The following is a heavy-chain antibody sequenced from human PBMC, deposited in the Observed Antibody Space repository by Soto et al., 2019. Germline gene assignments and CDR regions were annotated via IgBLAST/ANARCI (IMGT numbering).Heavy chain of an antibody. D-gene: IGHD6-6*01. V-gene: IGHV1-46*01. J-gene: IGHJ4*02. CDR3: AREGAARYSFDY. Sequence: GASVKVSCKASGYTFTSYYMLWVRRAPGQGLEWMGIINPSGGSTSYAQKFQGRVTMTRDTSTSTVYMELSSLRSEDTAVYYCAREGAARYSFDYWGQGTLVTVSS. CDR1: GYTFTSYY. CDR2: INPSGGST.